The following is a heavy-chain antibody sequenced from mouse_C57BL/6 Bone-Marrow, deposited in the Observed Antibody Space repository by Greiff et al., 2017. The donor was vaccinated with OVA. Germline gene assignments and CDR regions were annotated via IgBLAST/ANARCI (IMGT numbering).Heavy chain of an antibody. D-gene: IGHD2-1*01. J-gene: IGHJ2*01. V-gene: IGHV5-6*01. CDR1: GFTFSSYG. Sequence: EVKLVESGGDLVKPGGSLKLSCAASGFTFSSYGMSWVRQTPDKRLAWVATISSGGSYTYYPDSVTGRYTNTRDNAKNTLYLQRSSLKSEDTAMYYCASLIYYGNYWGQGTTLTVSS. CDR2: ISSGGSYT. CDR3: ASLIYYGNY.